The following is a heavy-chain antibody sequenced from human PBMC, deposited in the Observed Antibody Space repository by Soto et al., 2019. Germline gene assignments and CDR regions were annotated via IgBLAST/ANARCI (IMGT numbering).Heavy chain of an antibody. CDR2: SSNSGGYI. V-gene: IGHV3-11*06. CDR1: GFTLSDYV. D-gene: IGHD3-10*01. CDR3: GRSQLAPYGSDS. J-gene: IGHJ6*01. Sequence: QVQLVESGGGMVKPGGSLRLSCAASGFTLSDYVMAWVRQSPRQGLEWVSSSSNSGGYITYADSVRGRFTISRDNAKNLLFPQMKGERAEETSVYFCGRSQLAPYGSDSWGQGAKFSVSS.